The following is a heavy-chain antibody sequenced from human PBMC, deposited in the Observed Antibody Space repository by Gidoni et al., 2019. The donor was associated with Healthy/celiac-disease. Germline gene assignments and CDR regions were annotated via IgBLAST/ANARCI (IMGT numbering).Heavy chain of an antibody. D-gene: IGHD3-22*01. V-gene: IGHV1-69*01. CDR1: GGTFSSYA. J-gene: IGHJ4*02. CDR3: AREDSSGSPAASDY. Sequence: QVQLVQYWAEVKKPVSSVTVSCKASGGTFSSYAISWVRQAPVQGLEWIGGIIPIFGTANYAQKFQGRVTITADESTSTAYMELSSLRSEDTAVYYCAREDSSGSPAASDYWGQGTLVTVSS. CDR2: IIPIFGTA.